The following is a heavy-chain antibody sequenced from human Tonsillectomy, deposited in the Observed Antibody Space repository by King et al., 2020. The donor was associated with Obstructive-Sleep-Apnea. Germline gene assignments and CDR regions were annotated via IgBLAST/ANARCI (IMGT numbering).Heavy chain of an antibody. J-gene: IGHJ4*02. CDR1: GFTFNIYS. V-gene: IGHV3-21*01. Sequence: EVQLVESGGGLVKPGGSLRLSCAASGFTFNIYSMNWVRQAPGKGLEWVSSISSSSSYIYYADSVKGRFTISRDNAKNSLYLQMNSLRAEDTAVYYCARVAFYGDYPPGTPDDYWGQGTLVTVSS. D-gene: IGHD4-17*01. CDR3: ARVAFYGDYPPGTPDDY. CDR2: ISSSSSYI.